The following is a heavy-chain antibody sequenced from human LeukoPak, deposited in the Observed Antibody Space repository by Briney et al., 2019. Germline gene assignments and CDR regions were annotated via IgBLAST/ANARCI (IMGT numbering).Heavy chain of an antibody. CDR2: IKSDGST. D-gene: IGHD3-22*01. CDR3: ARAPSEIGGYYPEYFRH. J-gene: IGHJ1*01. V-gene: IGHV3-74*01. Sequence: GGPLRLPCPASEFTFRSYWMHWVRQAPGKGLVWVSRIKSDGSTRYPDSVKGRFTISRDNAKNTVSLQMNSLRAEDTGVYYCARAPSEIGGYYPEYFRHWGQGTLVTVSP. CDR1: EFTFRSYW.